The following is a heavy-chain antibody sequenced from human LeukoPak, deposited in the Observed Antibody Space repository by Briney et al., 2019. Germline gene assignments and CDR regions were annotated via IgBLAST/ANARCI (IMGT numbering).Heavy chain of an antibody. CDR2: INPNSGGT. Sequence: ASVKVSCKASAYSFTDYYIHWVRQAPGQGLEWMGRINPNSGGTDYAQKFQGRVTMTRDTSISTAYMELSRLRSDDMAVYYCARSSPTYYFDSSGYYYGDYWGQGTLVIVSS. CDR1: AYSFTDYY. D-gene: IGHD3-22*01. J-gene: IGHJ4*02. CDR3: ARSSPTYYFDSSGYYYGDY. V-gene: IGHV1-2*06.